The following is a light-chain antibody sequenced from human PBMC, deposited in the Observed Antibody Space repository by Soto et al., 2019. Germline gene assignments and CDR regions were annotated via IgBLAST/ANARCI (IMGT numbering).Light chain of an antibody. CDR3: QQYNSWLWT. V-gene: IGKV3-15*01. CDR2: GAS. CDR1: QSVSSK. J-gene: IGKJ1*01. Sequence: EIVKKQSPATLSVSPGEGATLSCRASQSVSSKLAWYQQKPGQAPRLLIYGASTRATGIPARFSGSGSGTEFTLIISSLQSEDSAVYYCQQYNSWLWTFGQGTKWIS.